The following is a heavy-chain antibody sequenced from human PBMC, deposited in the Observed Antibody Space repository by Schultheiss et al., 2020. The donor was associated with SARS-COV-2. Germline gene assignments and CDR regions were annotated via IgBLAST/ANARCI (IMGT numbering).Heavy chain of an antibody. CDR3: ARGGFGGSYSPSYFDY. CDR1: GFTFSSYG. Sequence: GGSLRLSCAASGFTFSSYGMHWVRQATGKGLEWVSAIGTAGDTYYPDSVKGRFTISRDNSKNTLYLQMSSLRAEDTAVYYCARGGFGGSYSPSYFDYWGQGTLVTVSS. CDR2: IGTAGDT. J-gene: IGHJ4*02. V-gene: IGHV3-13*01. D-gene: IGHD1-26*01.